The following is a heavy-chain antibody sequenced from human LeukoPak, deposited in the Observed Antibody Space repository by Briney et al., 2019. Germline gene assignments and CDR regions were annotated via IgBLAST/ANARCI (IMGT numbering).Heavy chain of an antibody. CDR2: MSGSGGST. V-gene: IGHV3-23*01. D-gene: IGHD2-15*01. Sequence: GGSLRLSCAASGFTFDDYAMHWVRQAPGKGLEWVSGMSGSGGSTYYADSVKGRFTISRDNSKNTLYLQMNSLRAEDTAVYYCAKDGLLHWGQGTLVTVSS. CDR1: GFTFDDYA. CDR3: AKDGLLH. J-gene: IGHJ4*02.